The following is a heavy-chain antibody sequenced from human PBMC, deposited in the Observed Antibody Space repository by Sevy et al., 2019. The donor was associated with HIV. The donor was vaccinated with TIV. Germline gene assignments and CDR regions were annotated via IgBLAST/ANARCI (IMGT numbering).Heavy chain of an antibody. CDR2: IGTLLDT. J-gene: IGHJ3*01. CDR1: GFTFSTYD. CDR3: ARAGTAAGYKSGPIDAFDV. V-gene: IGHV3-13*01. Sequence: GGSLRLSCAASGFTFSTYDMHWVRQVAGEGLEWVSGIGTLLDTYYVASVKGRFIMSRDNANNSLFLQMNSLRAGDTAIYYCARAGTAAGYKSGPIDAFDVWGQGTVVTVSS. D-gene: IGHD6-13*01.